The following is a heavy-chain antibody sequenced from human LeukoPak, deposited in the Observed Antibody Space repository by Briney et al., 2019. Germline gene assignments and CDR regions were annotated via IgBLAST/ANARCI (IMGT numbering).Heavy chain of an antibody. CDR3: ARAPALFFYNSSGYYNGYFDL. CDR1: GFTFSGYA. V-gene: IGHV3-33*08. J-gene: IGHJ2*01. CDR2: IWFDGSNE. Sequence: GGSLRLSCAASGFTFSGYAMNWVRQAPGKGLEWVAVIWFDGSNEYYADSVKGRFIISRDNSKNTLYLQMNSLRAEDTAVYYCARAPALFFYNSSGYYNGYFDLWGRGTLVTVSS. D-gene: IGHD3-22*01.